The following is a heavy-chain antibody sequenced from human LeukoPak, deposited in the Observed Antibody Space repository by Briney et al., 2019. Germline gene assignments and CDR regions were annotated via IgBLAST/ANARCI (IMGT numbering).Heavy chain of an antibody. J-gene: IGHJ4*02. D-gene: IGHD3-9*01. Sequence: SETLSLTCTVSGGSISTYYWSWIRQPPGKGLEWIAFIHYSGSTNYNPSLKSRVTISEDTSKNQFSLKLSSVTAADTAVYYCARGNTYYDILTGHRGGYYFDYWGQGTLVTVSS. CDR1: GGSISTYY. V-gene: IGHV4-59*08. CDR3: ARGNTYYDILTGHRGGYYFDY. CDR2: IHYSGST.